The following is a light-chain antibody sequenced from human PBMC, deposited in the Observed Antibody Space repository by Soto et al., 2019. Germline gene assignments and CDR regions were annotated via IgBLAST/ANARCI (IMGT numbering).Light chain of an antibody. CDR3: QQYGSSPWT. J-gene: IGKJ1*01. CDR1: QSVNIN. V-gene: IGKV3-20*01. Sequence: EIVLTNSPGTVSLSTGEKSTLSCRASQSVNINLAWYQQRPGQAPRLLIYGTSTRATGVPARFSGSGSGTDFTLTISRLQPEDFAVYYCQQYGSSPWTFGQGTKVDIK. CDR2: GTS.